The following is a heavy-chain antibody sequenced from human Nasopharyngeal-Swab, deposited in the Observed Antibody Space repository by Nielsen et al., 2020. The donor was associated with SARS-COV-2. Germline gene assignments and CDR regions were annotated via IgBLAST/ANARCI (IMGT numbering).Heavy chain of an antibody. D-gene: IGHD3-22*01. CDR2: IYYSGST. J-gene: IGHJ3*02. CDR3: AREGPTPPYYYDSSAGAFDI. CDR1: GGSISSYY. V-gene: IGHV4-59*01. Sequence: SETLSLTCTVSGGSISSYYWSWIRQPPGKGLEWIGYIYYSGSTNYNPSLKSRVTISVDTSKNQFSLKLSSVTAADTAVYYCAREGPTPPYYYDSSAGAFDIWGQGTMVTVSS.